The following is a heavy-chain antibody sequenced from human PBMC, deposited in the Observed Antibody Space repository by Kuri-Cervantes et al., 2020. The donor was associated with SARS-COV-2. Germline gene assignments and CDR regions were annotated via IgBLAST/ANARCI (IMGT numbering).Heavy chain of an antibody. V-gene: IGHV3-74*01. D-gene: IGHD2-2*01. Sequence: GGSLRLSCAASGFTFSSYWMHWVRQAPGKGLVWVSRINSDGSSTSYADSVKGRFTISRDNAKNTLYLQMNSLRAEDTAVYYCARGPWGYCSSTSCFSFDYWGQGTLVTVSS. CDR1: GFTFSSYW. CDR3: ARGPWGYCSSTSCFSFDY. CDR2: INSDGSST. J-gene: IGHJ4*02.